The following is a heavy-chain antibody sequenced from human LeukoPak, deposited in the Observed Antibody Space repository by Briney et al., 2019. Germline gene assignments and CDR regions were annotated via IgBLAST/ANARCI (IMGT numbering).Heavy chain of an antibody. CDR2: VYYGGDA. CDR3: ARLFSRGWPYYYGLGA. J-gene: IGHJ6*02. Sequence: SETLSLTCTVSGGSIDSSGSYWGWIRQPPGKGLDWIGCVYYGGDAYYNPSLKSRVTISADLSKNQFSLSLISVTAADTALYYCARLFSRGWPYYYGLGAWGQGTTVTVSS. V-gene: IGHV4-39*01. D-gene: IGHD6-19*01. CDR1: GGSIDSSGSY.